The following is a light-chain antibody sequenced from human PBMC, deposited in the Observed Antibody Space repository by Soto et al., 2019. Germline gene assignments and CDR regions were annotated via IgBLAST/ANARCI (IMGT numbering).Light chain of an antibody. J-gene: IGLJ2*01. CDR1: SSDVGNYNY. Sequence: QSALTQPPSASASPGHSVTISCTGTSSDVGNYNYVSWYQQHPGKAPKLVIFEVNKRPSGVTDRFSGSKSGNTASLTVSGLQAEDEDAYYCTSYAGSNHLVFGGGTKLTVL. V-gene: IGLV2-8*01. CDR3: TSYAGSNHLV. CDR2: EVN.